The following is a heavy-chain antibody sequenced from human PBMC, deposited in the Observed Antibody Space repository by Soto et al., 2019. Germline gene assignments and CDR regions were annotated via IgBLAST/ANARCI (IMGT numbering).Heavy chain of an antibody. Sequence: GGSLRLSCAASGFTFSSYGMHWVRQAPGKGLEWVAVISYDGSNKYYADSVKGRFTISRDNSKNTLYLQMNSLRAEDTAVYYCAKDLPDCSGGSCYNAFDIWGQGTMVTVSS. CDR1: GFTFSSYG. CDR3: AKDLPDCSGGSCYNAFDI. V-gene: IGHV3-30*18. CDR2: ISYDGSNK. J-gene: IGHJ3*02. D-gene: IGHD2-15*01.